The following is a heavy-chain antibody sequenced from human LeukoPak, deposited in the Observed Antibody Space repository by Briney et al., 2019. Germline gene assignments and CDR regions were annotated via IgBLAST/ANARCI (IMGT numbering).Heavy chain of an antibody. CDR3: ARGDGSYGYWDS. CDR2: INSDGSST. J-gene: IGHJ5*01. D-gene: IGHD5-18*01. CDR1: GFTFGRYW. V-gene: IGHV3-74*01. Sequence: GGSLRLSCAAPGFTFGRYWMHWVRQVPEKGLMWVSRINSDGSSTNYVDAVKGRFTISRDNAKNTLYLQMNSLRAEDTAVYYCARGDGSYGYWDSWGQGTLVTVSS.